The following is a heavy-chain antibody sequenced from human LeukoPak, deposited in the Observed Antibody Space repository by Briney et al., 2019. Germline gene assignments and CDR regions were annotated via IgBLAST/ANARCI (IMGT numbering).Heavy chain of an antibody. D-gene: IGHD3-22*01. CDR3: AKGGSGYFADL. CDR2: ISGSGGST. V-gene: IGHV3-23*01. J-gene: IGHJ5*02. Sequence: QPGGSLRLSCAASGFTFSSYAMSWVRQAPGKGLEWVLAISGSGGSTYYADFVKGRFTISRDNSKNTLFLQMNSLRAEDTALYYCAKGGSGYFADLWGQGTLVTVSS. CDR1: GFTFSSYA.